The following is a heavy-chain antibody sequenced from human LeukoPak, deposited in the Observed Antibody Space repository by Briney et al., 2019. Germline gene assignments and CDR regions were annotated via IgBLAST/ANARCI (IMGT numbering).Heavy chain of an antibody. CDR3: ARDLLGSATSYSSGAWDY. D-gene: IGHD3-9*01. J-gene: IGHJ4*02. V-gene: IGHV1-69*13. CDR2: IIPIFDTA. CDR1: GGTFSNYA. Sequence: SVKVSCKASGGTFSNYAISWVRQAPRQGLEWMGGIIPIFDTADNAQKFQGRLTITSDESTSTAYMELSSLRAEDTAVYYCARDLLGSATSYSSGAWDYWGQGTLVTVSS.